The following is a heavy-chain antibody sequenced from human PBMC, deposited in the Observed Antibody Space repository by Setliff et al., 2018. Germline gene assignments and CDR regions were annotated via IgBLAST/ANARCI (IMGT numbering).Heavy chain of an antibody. CDR2: TIPNFGTT. V-gene: IGHV1-69*05. Sequence: SVKVSCKASGGTFSSYGISWVRQAPGQGLEWLGGTIPNFGTTSYAQKFQGRVTIITDESTTTAYMELSSLGSEHTAVYYCVREGVDTRSSTDYRYYMDVWGKGTTVTVSS. CDR3: VREGVDTRSSTDYRYYMDV. CDR1: GGTFSSYG. J-gene: IGHJ6*03. D-gene: IGHD5-18*01.